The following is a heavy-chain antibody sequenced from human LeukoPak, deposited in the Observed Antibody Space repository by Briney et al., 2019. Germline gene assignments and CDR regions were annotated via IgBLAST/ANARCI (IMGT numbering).Heavy chain of an antibody. Sequence: ASVKVSCKASGYTFTSCDINWVRQATGQGLKWMGWMNPNSGNTGYGQSFQGRITMTRDISIGTAYMELSNLTSEDTAIYYCTRGSSGRRDNWGQGTLVTVSA. V-gene: IGHV1-8*01. J-gene: IGHJ4*02. CDR1: GYTFTSCD. D-gene: IGHD6-19*01. CDR3: TRGSSGRRDN. CDR2: MNPNSGNT.